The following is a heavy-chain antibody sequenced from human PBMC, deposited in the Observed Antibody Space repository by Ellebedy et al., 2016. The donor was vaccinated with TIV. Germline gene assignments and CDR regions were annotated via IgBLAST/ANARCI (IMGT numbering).Heavy chain of an antibody. J-gene: IGHJ4*02. CDR3: ARFDSWQPIDD. D-gene: IGHD3-9*01. CDR1: GGFVNSSRHY. Sequence: MPSETLSLTCDVSGGFVNSSRHYWAWIRQPPGKGLEWNGSVDYSGSPYYNPSFKSRVTLSADKYKNQFSLNLRTVTAADTAVYYCARFDSWQPIDDWGQGILVTISS. CDR2: VDYSGSP. V-gene: IGHV4-39*01.